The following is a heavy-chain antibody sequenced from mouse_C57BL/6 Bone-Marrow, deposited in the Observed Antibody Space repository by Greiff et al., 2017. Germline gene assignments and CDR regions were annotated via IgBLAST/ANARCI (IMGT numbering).Heavy chain of an antibody. J-gene: IGHJ3*01. CDR2: IYPRAGST. CDR3: ASPNYDPSFAY. Sequence: VQLKQSDAELVKPGASVKISCKVSGYTFTDHTIHWMKQRPEPGLEWIGYIYPRAGSTTYNEKFKGKATLTADKSSSTAYMQLNSLSSEDSAFYFCASPNYDPSFAYWGQGTLVTVSA. CDR1: GYTFTDHT. D-gene: IGHD2-4*01. V-gene: IGHV1-78*01.